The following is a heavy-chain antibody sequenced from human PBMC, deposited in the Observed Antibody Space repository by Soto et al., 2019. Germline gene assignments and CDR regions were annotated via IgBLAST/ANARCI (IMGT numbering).Heavy chain of an antibody. Sequence: GGSLRLSCAASGFTFSSYSMNWVRQAPGKGLEWVSSISSSSSYIYYADSVKGRFTISRDSAKNSLYLQMNSLRAEDTAVYYCARVYDFWSGHIRDATYYYYYMDVWGKGTTVTVSS. CDR2: ISSSSSYI. D-gene: IGHD3-3*01. CDR1: GFTFSSYS. J-gene: IGHJ6*03. V-gene: IGHV3-21*01. CDR3: ARVYDFWSGHIRDATYYYYYMDV.